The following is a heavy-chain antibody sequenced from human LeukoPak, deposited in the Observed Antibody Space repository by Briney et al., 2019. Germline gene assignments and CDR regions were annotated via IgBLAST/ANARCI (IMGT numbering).Heavy chain of an antibody. CDR2: IYYSGSA. CDR1: GGSISSGDYY. J-gene: IGHJ4*02. Sequence: SQTLSLTCTVSGGSISSGDYYWSRIRQPPGKGLEWIGYIYYSGSAYYNPSLKSRVTISVDTSKNQFSLKLSSVTAADTAVYYCARGPYDYVWGSYRSYLDYWGQGTLVTVSS. CDR3: ARGPYDYVWGSYRSYLDY. V-gene: IGHV4-30-4*01. D-gene: IGHD3-16*02.